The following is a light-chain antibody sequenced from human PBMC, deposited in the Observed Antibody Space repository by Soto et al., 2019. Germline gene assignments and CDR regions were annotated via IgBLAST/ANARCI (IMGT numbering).Light chain of an antibody. CDR2: EVN. J-gene: IGLJ1*01. Sequence: QSALTQHASVSGSPGQSITISCTGTSSNVGSYKLVTWYQQHPGKAPKLMILEVNKRPSGVSNRFSGSKSGNTASLTISGLKVEDEADYYCCSSGGSPTYVFGTGTKVTVL. CDR3: CSSGGSPTYV. V-gene: IGLV2-23*02. CDR1: SSNVGSYKL.